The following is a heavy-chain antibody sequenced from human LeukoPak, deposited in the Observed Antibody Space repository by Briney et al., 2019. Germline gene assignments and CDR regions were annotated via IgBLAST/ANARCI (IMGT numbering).Heavy chain of an antibody. J-gene: IGHJ6*02. CDR1: GYNFISYY. Sequence: ASVKVSCTASGYNFISYYMHWVRQAPGQGLEWMGIINPSGGSTSYAQKFQDRVTMTRDTSTSTVYMELSRLKSEDTAVYYCAREDVVLVDAVRYYYYGMDVWGQGTTVTVSS. D-gene: IGHD2-8*01. V-gene: IGHV1-46*01. CDR3: AREDVVLVDAVRYYYYGMDV. CDR2: INPSGGST.